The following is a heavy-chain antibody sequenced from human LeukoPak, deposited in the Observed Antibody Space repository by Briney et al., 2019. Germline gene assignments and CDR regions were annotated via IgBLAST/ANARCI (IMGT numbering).Heavy chain of an antibody. V-gene: IGHV4-34*01. D-gene: IGHD2-21*02. CDR1: GASFSGYY. Sequence: PSETLSLTCAVYGASFSGYYWSWIRQPPGKGLEWIGEINHSGSTNYNPSLKSRVTISVDKSKNQFSLKLSSVTAADTAVYYCVRYCGGDCYSAFDIWGQGTIVTVSS. CDR2: INHSGST. CDR3: VRYCGGDCYSAFDI. J-gene: IGHJ3*02.